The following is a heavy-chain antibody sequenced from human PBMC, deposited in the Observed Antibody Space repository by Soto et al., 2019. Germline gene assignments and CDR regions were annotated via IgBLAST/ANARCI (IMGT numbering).Heavy chain of an antibody. CDR3: AKDQASGQGSFDS. CDR2: ISYDGSNQ. J-gene: IGHJ4*02. Sequence: PGGSLRLSCAASGSTFNIYGMRWVRQAPDKGLEWVALISYDGSNQYYADSVKGRFTISRDNSKNTLFLQMNSLRADDTAVYYCAKDQASGQGSFDSWGQGTLVTVSS. CDR1: GSTFNIYG. V-gene: IGHV3-30*18.